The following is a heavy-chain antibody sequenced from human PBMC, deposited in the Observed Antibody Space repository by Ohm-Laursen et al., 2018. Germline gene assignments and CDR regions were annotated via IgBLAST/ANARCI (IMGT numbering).Heavy chain of an antibody. J-gene: IGHJ6*02. D-gene: IGHD3-10*01. CDR1: GYSISSGYC. V-gene: IGHV4-38-2*02. CDR2: ICNSGST. CDR3: AKDRGEGNYYYSYGMDV. Sequence: SDTLSLTCAVSGYSISSGYCWGWIRQPPGKGLEWIGNICNSGSTSYYPSLKRRVTISVDTSKNQLSLKLSSVTAADTAVYFCAKDRGEGNYYYSYGMDVWGQGTTVTVSS.